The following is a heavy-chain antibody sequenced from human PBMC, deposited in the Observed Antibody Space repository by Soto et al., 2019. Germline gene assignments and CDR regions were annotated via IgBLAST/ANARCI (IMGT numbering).Heavy chain of an antibody. CDR1: GGSISSGDYY. CDR2: IYYSGST. CDR3: ARDRYDYSIQYNWFDP. V-gene: IGHV4-30-4*01. Sequence: PSETLSLTCTVSGGSISSGDYYWSWIRKPPGKGLEWIGYIYYSGSTYYNPSLKSRVTISVDTSKNQFSLKLSSVTAADTAVYYCARDRYDYSIQYNWFDPWGQGTLVTVSS. J-gene: IGHJ5*02. D-gene: IGHD4-4*01.